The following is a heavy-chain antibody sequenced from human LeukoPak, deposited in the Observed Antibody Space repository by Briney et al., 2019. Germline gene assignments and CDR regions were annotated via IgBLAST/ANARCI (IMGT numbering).Heavy chain of an antibody. J-gene: IGHJ4*02. CDR3: ATQDPIIAVAGQNLDY. V-gene: IGHV3-23*01. Sequence: GGSLRLSCAASGFTFSSYAMSWVRQAPGKGLEWVSAISGSGGSTYYADSVKGRFTISRDNSKNTLYLQMNSLRAEDTAVYYCATQDPIIAVAGQNLDYWGQGTLVTVSS. CDR1: GFTFSSYA. D-gene: IGHD6-19*01. CDR2: ISGSGGST.